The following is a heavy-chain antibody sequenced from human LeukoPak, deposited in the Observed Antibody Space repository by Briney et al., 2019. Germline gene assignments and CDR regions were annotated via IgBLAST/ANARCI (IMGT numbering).Heavy chain of an antibody. V-gene: IGHV3-30*18. CDR2: ISYDGSNK. CDR1: GFTFSTYG. D-gene: IGHD4-17*01. J-gene: IGHJ2*01. Sequence: GGSLRLSCAASGFTFSTYGMHWVRQAPGKGLEWVAIISYDGSNKYYADSVKGRFTISRDNSKNTLYLQMNSLRGEDTAVYYCAKDQSDGDYSHWYFDLWGRGTLVTVSS. CDR3: AKDQSDGDYSHWYFDL.